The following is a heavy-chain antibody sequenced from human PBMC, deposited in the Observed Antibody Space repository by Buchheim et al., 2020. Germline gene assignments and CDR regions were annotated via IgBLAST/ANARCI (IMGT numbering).Heavy chain of an antibody. CDR1: GFTFSSYA. CDR2: ISGGSGVST. V-gene: IGHV3-23*01. Sequence: EVQLLESGGGLVQPGESLTLSCAASGFTFSSYAMSWVRQAPGKGLEWVSSISGGSGVSTYYADSVRGRFTISRENSKNTLDLQMNSLRAEDTAVYYCAKDGPGPLYWGQGTL. D-gene: IGHD2-8*02. J-gene: IGHJ4*02. CDR3: AKDGPGPLY.